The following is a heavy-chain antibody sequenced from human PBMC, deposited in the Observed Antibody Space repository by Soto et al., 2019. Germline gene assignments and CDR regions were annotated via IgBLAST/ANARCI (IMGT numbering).Heavy chain of an antibody. CDR3: ARYGTGGCSGGSCYSTGYYYYGMDV. Sequence: ASVKVSCKASGYTFTGYYMHWVRRAPGQGLEWMGWINPNSGGANYAQKFQGWVTMTRDTSISTAYMELSRLRSDDTAVYYCARYGTGGCSGGSCYSTGYYYYGMDVWGQGTTVTVSS. D-gene: IGHD2-15*01. J-gene: IGHJ6*02. CDR2: INPNSGGA. CDR1: GYTFTGYY. V-gene: IGHV1-2*04.